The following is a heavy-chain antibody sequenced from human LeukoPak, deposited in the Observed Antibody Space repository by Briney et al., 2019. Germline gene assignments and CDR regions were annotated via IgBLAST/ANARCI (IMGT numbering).Heavy chain of an antibody. J-gene: IGHJ4*02. V-gene: IGHV3-21*01. Sequence: GGSLRLSCDDSGFSFSSYSMNWVRQAPGKGLDWVSSISSSSKYIYYADSVKGRFTISRDNAKNSLYLQMNSLRAEDTAVYYCAKDVATVTHYFDYWGQGTLVTVSS. D-gene: IGHD4-17*01. CDR3: AKDVATVTHYFDY. CDR2: ISSSSKYI. CDR1: GFSFSSYS.